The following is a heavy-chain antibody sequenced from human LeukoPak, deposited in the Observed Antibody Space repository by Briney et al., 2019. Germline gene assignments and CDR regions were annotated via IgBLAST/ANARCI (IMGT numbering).Heavy chain of an antibody. D-gene: IGHD6-13*01. CDR2: ISYDGSNK. CDR3: AKERYSSSSLFAITPFDY. V-gene: IGHV3-30-3*01. J-gene: IGHJ4*02. CDR1: GFTFSSYA. Sequence: PGRSLRVSCAASGFTFSSYAMHWVRQAPGKGLEWVAVISYDGSNKYYADSVKGRFTISRDNSKNTLYLQMNSLRTEDTAVYYCAKERYSSSSLFAITPFDYWGQGTPVTVSS.